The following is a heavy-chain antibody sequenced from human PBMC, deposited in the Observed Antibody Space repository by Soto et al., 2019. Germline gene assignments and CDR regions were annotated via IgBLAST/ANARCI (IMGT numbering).Heavy chain of an antibody. J-gene: IGHJ3*01. CDR3: AHSTDYYDSSGYQGDAFDL. CDR1: GFSLSTSGVG. V-gene: IGHV2-5*02. Sequence: QITLKESGPTLVKPTQTLTLTCTFSGFSLSTSGVGVGWIRQPPGKALEWLALIYWDDDKRYSPSLKSRLTITKDTYKNHVGLTVTHMDPVDTATYSCAHSTDYYDSSGYQGDAFDLWGQGTMVTVSS. D-gene: IGHD3-22*01. CDR2: IYWDDDK.